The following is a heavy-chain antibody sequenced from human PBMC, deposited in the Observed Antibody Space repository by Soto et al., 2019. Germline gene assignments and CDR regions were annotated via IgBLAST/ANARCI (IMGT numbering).Heavy chain of an antibody. CDR1: GFTFSSYA. D-gene: IGHD3-9*01. V-gene: IGHV3-23*01. J-gene: IGHJ4*02. CDR2: ISGSGGST. Sequence: GGSLRLSCAASGFTFSSYAMSWVRQAPGKGLEWVSAISGSGGSTYYADSVKGRFTISRDNSKNTLYLQMNSLRAEDTAVYYCARPYFVYDILTGYYYFDFWGQGTLVTVSS. CDR3: ARPYFVYDILTGYYYFDF.